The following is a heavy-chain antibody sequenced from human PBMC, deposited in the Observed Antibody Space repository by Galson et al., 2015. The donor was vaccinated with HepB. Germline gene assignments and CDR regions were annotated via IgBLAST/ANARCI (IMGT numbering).Heavy chain of an antibody. Sequence: SLRLSCAASGFSFRNYEMDWVRQAPGKGLEWVSYISSSVSTTYYADSVRGRFTISRDNAQNSLYLQMNSLRAEDTAIYYCVRGGYCSGGTCFRYNAFDIWGQGTMVTVSS. D-gene: IGHD2-15*01. CDR1: GFSFRNYE. J-gene: IGHJ3*02. CDR2: ISSSVSTT. CDR3: VRGGYCSGGTCFRYNAFDI. V-gene: IGHV3-48*03.